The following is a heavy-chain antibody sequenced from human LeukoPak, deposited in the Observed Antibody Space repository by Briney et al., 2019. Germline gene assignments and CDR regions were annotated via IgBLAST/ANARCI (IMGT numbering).Heavy chain of an antibody. CDR3: AKGLYYKDRSGYPA. CDR2: IGYDGSNK. D-gene: IGHD3-22*01. CDR1: GFTFTNDG. V-gene: IGHV3-30*02. Sequence: GGSLRLSCAASGFTFTNDGMHWVRQAPGKGLEWVAFIGYDGSNKYYADSVKGRFTVSRDKPKNTLYLQMNSLRTEDTAVYYCAKGLYYKDRSGYPAWGQGTLVTISS. J-gene: IGHJ5*02.